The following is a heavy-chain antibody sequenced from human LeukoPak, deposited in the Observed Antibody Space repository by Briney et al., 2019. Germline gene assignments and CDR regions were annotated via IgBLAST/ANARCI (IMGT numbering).Heavy chain of an antibody. CDR2: INPNSGGT. D-gene: IGHD2-2*01. CDR1: RYTFTGYY. CDR3: ARAWGDCSSTSCYYYYGMDV. J-gene: IGHJ6*02. Sequence: GASVKVSCKASRYTFTGYYMHWVRQAPGQGLEWMGWINPNSGGTNYAQKFQGRVTMTRDTSISTAYMELSRLRSDDTAVYYCARAWGDCSSTSCYYYYGMDVWGQGTTVTVSS. V-gene: IGHV1-2*02.